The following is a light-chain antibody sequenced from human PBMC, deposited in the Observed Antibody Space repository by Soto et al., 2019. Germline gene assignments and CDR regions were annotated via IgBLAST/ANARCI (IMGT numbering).Light chain of an antibody. J-gene: IGLJ2*01. V-gene: IGLV2-11*01. CDR1: SSDVGGYNY. CDR3: CSYAGSYTLV. Sequence: QSALTQPRSVSGSPGQSVTISCTGTSSDVGGYNYVSWYQQHPGKAPKLIIYDVSKRPSGVPHLFSGSKSGNTASLTISGLQAEDEADYYCCSYAGSYTLVFGGGTQLTVL. CDR2: DVS.